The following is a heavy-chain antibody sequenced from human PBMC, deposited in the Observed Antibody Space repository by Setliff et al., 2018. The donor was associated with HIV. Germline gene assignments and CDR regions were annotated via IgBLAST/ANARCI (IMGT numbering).Heavy chain of an antibody. CDR1: GFTFSSYW. CDR2: INSDGRST. V-gene: IGHV3-74*01. J-gene: IGHJ4*02. D-gene: IGHD3-22*01. Sequence: PGGSLRLSCAASGFTFSSYWMHWVRQAPGKGLVWVSRINSDGRSTSYADSVKGRFTISRDNDKNTLYLQMNSLRAEDTAEYYCARDPPWNYDSSGYPYYWGQGTLVTVS. CDR3: ARDPPWNYDSSGYPYY.